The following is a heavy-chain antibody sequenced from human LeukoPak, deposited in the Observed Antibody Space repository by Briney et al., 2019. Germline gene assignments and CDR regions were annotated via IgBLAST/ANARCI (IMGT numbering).Heavy chain of an antibody. J-gene: IGHJ4*02. D-gene: IGHD3-10*01. CDR2: ISPDGYIT. Sequence: PGGSVRLSCAASVFTFNRHWMHWVRQPPGRGLVWLARISPDGYITTYADAVKGRFTISRDNARNTLDLQMTSLRPEDTAVYFCVREDHGSGSFLYWGQGTLVTVSS. CDR1: VFTFNRHW. CDR3: VREDHGSGSFLY. V-gene: IGHV3-74*01.